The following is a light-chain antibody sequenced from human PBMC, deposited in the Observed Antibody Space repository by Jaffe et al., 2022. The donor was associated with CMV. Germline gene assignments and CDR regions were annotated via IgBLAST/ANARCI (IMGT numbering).Light chain of an antibody. CDR2: EQY. CDR1: IYNVGNNY. V-gene: IGLV1-51*02. CDR3: GTWDTRPTGWV. Sequence: QSVLTQPPSVSAAPGQKVTISCSGSIYNVGNNYVSWYQHLPGTAPKLLIYEQYKRPSGISDRFSGSKSGTTAILVITGLQTGDEGDYYCGTWDTRPTGWVFGGGTKLTVL. J-gene: IGLJ3*02.